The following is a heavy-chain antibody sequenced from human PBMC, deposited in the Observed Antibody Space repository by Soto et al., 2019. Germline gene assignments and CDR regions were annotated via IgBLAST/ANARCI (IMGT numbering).Heavy chain of an antibody. CDR1: GGSFSGYY. D-gene: IGHD3-16*02. V-gene: IGHV4-34*01. CDR3: ARGLMITFGGVIAPGAHNWFDP. CDR2: INHSGST. Sequence: SETLSLTCAVYGGSFSGYYWSWIRQPPGKGLEWIGEINHSGSTNYNPSLKSRVTISVDTSKNQFSLKLSSVTAADTAVYYCARGLMITFGGVIAPGAHNWFDPWGQGTLVTVSS. J-gene: IGHJ5*02.